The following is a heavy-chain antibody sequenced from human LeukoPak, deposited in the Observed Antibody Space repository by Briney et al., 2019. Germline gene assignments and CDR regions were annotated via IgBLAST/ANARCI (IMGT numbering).Heavy chain of an antibody. CDR2: ISSNGGST. CDR1: GFTFSSYA. D-gene: IGHD2-15*01. J-gene: IGHJ1*01. CDR3: VKVEYCSGGSCYFGYFQH. Sequence: GGSLRLSCVASGFTFSSYAMHWVRQAPGKGLEYVSAISSNGGSTYYADSVKGRFTISRDNSKNTLYLQMSSLRAEDTAVYYCVKVEYCSGGSCYFGYFQHWGQGTLVTVSS. V-gene: IGHV3-64D*09.